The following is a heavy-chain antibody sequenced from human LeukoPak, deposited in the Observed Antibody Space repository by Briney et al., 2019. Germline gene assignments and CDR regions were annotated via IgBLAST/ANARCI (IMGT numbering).Heavy chain of an antibody. D-gene: IGHD4-17*01. J-gene: IGHJ4*02. CDR3: ARPLVDSADFRDY. CDR2: IYPADSDT. V-gene: IGHV5-51*01. CDR1: GYSFNTNW. Sequence: GESLKISCKSSGYSFNTNWIGWVRQMPGTGLEWVGIIYPADSDTRYSPSFQGQVTISADKSISTAYLQWSSLKASDTAMYYCARPLVDSADFRDYWGQGTLVTVSS.